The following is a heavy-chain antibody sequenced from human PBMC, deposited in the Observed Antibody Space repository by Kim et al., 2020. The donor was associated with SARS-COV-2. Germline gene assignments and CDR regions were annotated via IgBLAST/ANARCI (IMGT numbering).Heavy chain of an antibody. Sequence: GGSLRLSCAASGFTFSSYGMHWVRQAPGKGLEWVAVISYDGSNKYYADSVKGRFTISRDNSKNTLYLQMNSLRAEDTAVYYCAKDPYSSSWYRIAVAGLYYYYGMDVWGQGTTVTVSS. D-gene: IGHD6-13*01. J-gene: IGHJ6*02. CDR1: GFTFSSYG. V-gene: IGHV3-30*18. CDR3: AKDPYSSSWYRIAVAGLYYYYGMDV. CDR2: ISYDGSNK.